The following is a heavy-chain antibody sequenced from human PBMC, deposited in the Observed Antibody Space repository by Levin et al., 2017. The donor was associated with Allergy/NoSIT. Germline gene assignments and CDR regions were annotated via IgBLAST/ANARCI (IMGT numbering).Heavy chain of an antibody. J-gene: IGHJ4*02. V-gene: IGHV3-33*01. CDR3: ATSYSSGWSSRYLDY. D-gene: IGHD6-19*01. CDR1: GFTFSSFG. Sequence: SCAASGFTFSSFGMHWVRQAPGKGLDWVAVIWSDGNKKYYADSVKGRFTISRDNSKNTLYLQMDSLRAEDTAVYYCATSYSSGWSSRYLDYWGQGTLVTVSS. CDR2: IWSDGNKK.